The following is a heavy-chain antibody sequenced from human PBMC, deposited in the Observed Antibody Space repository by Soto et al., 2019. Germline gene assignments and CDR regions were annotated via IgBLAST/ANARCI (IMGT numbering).Heavy chain of an antibody. Sequence: RASVKVSCKASGYTFTSYGISWVRQAPGQGLEWMGWISAYNGNTNYAQKLQGRVTMTTDTSTSTAYMELRSLRSDDTAVYYCARVSVIITYYYYGMDVWGQGTTVTVSS. CDR1: GYTFTSYG. V-gene: IGHV1-18*01. CDR2: ISAYNGNT. CDR3: ARVSVIITYYYYGMDV. J-gene: IGHJ6*02. D-gene: IGHD3-22*01.